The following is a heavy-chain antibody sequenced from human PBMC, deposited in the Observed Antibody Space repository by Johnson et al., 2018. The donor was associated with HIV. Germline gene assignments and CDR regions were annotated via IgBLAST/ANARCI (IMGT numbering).Heavy chain of an antibody. CDR1: GFTFSSYA. J-gene: IGHJ3*02. Sequence: QVQLVESGGGVVQPERSLRLSCAASGFTFSSYAMHWVRQAPGKGLEWVAVISYDGSNKYYADSVKGRFTISRDNSKNTLYLQMNSLRAEDTAVYYCAKDPYDSSGYRRDAFDIWGQGTMVTVSS. CDR2: ISYDGSNK. D-gene: IGHD3-22*01. V-gene: IGHV3-30*04. CDR3: AKDPYDSSGYRRDAFDI.